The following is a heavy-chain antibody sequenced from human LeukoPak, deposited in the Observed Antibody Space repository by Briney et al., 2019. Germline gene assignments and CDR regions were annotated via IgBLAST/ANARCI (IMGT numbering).Heavy chain of an antibody. D-gene: IGHD3-10*01. Sequence: SETLSLTCTVSGGSISGYYWSWIRQPPGKGLEWIGEINHSGSTNYNPSLKSRVTISVDTSKNQFSLKLSSVTAADTAVYYCARQYGSSPPPYYFDYWGQGTLVTVSS. CDR2: INHSGST. J-gene: IGHJ4*02. CDR3: ARQYGSSPPPYYFDY. CDR1: GGSISGYY. V-gene: IGHV4-34*01.